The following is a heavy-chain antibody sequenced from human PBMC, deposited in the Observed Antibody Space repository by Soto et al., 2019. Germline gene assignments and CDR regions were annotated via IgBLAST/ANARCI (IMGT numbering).Heavy chain of an antibody. V-gene: IGHV3-23*01. CDR3: AVPTGIEVNGPDK. Sequence: EVRLLESGGGLVQPGGSLRLSCAASGFTFSNYVMSWVRQAPEKGLEWVSAISGSGDSTYYAGSVRGRFTISRDNSKNTLFLQMNSLRVGDTALYYCAVPTGIEVNGPDKWGQGTLVTVSS. CDR2: ISGSGDST. J-gene: IGHJ4*02. D-gene: IGHD6-19*01. CDR1: GFTFSNYV.